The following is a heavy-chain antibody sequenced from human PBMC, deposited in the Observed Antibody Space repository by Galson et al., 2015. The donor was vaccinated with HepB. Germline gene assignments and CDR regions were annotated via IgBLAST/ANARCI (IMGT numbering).Heavy chain of an antibody. CDR3: ATRFDAGFDN. CDR1: GFTFTKYY. Sequence: SVKVSCKASGFTFTKYYIHWVRQAPGQGLEWMGILNPRAYSTTYAQKFQGRLTMTRDTSTTTVYMELSSLRSEDKAVYYCATRFDAGFDNWGQGTLVTVSS. D-gene: IGHD3-3*01. V-gene: IGHV1-46*03. CDR2: LNPRAYST. J-gene: IGHJ4*02.